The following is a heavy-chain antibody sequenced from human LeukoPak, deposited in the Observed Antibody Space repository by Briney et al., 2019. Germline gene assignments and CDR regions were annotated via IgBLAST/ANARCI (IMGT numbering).Heavy chain of an antibody. CDR1: GYSFTSYW. CDR2: IYPGDSDT. Sequence: GESLKISCKGSGYSFTSYWIGWVRQMPGKGLEWMGIIYPGDSDTRYSPSFQGQVTISADKSISTAYLQWSSLKASDTAMYYCAICRTTGTMWGGFYYFDYWGQGTLVTVSS. V-gene: IGHV5-51*01. D-gene: IGHD1-1*01. CDR3: AICRTTGTMWGGFYYFDY. J-gene: IGHJ4*02.